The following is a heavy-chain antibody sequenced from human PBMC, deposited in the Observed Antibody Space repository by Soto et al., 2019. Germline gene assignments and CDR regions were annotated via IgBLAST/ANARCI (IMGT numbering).Heavy chain of an antibody. CDR3: ARVLYYDFWKEDYYYYMDV. V-gene: IGHV3-64*01. J-gene: IGHJ6*03. CDR2: ISSNGGST. Sequence: GSLRLSCAASGFTFSSYAMHWVRQAPGKGLEYFSAISSNGGSTYYAKSVKGRFTISRDNSKNTLYLQMGSLRAEDMAVYYFARVLYYDFWKEDYYYYMDVWGKGTTVTVSS. CDR1: GFTFSSYA. D-gene: IGHD3-3*01.